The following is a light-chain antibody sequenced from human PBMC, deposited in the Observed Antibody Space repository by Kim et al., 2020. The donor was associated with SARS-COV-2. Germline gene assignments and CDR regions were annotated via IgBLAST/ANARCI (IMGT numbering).Light chain of an antibody. CDR1: QTVRTS. J-gene: IGKJ2*01. V-gene: IGKV3-11*01. CDR2: DTS. CDR3: QQRANWL. Sequence: TLYLSPGERAPLSCRASQTVRTSFAWYQQKPGQAPRLLIYDTSNRATGIPAKFSGSGSGTDFTLTISSLEPADSAVYYCQQRANWLFGQGTKLEI.